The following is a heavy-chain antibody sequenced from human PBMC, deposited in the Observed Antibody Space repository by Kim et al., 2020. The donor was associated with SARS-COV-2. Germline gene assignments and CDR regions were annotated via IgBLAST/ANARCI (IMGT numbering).Heavy chain of an antibody. CDR2: IYSGGST. Sequence: GGSLRLSCAASGFTVSSNYMSWVRQAPGKGLEWVSVIYSGGSTYYADSVKSRFTISRDNSKNTMYLQMNSLRAEDTAVYYCSRDMYYDYVWGSYRTASFCHHYYGMDVWGQGTTVTVSS. V-gene: IGHV3-66*02. CDR3: SRDMYYDYVWGSYRTASFCHHYYGMDV. D-gene: IGHD3-16*02. J-gene: IGHJ6*02. CDR1: GFTVSSNY.